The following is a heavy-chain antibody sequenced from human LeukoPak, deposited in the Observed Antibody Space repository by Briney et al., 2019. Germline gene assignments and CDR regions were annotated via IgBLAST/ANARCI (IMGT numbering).Heavy chain of an antibody. D-gene: IGHD6-13*01. CDR2: IGTAGDT. CDR1: GFTFSNYD. CDR3: ASSPAYSSSWYAIDN. V-gene: IGHV3-13*01. Sequence: PGGSLRLSCAASGFTFSNYDMHWVRQAAGKGLERVSGIGTAGDTYYPASVKGRFTISRENAKSSLYLQINSLSAGDTAVYYCASSPAYSSSWYAIDNWGQGTLVTVSS. J-gene: IGHJ4*02.